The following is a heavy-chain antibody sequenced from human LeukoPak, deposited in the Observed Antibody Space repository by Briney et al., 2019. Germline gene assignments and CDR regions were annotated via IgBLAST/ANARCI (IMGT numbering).Heavy chain of an antibody. CDR2: INHSGST. CDR1: GGSFSGYY. Sequence: SETLSLTCAVYGGSFSGYYWSWIRQPPGKGREWIGEINHSGSTNYNPSLKSRVTISVDTSKNQFSLKLSSVTAADTAVYYCARGVPGYDFWSGYYFYYYYMDVWGKGTTVTVSS. D-gene: IGHD3-3*01. J-gene: IGHJ6*03. V-gene: IGHV4-34*01. CDR3: ARGVPGYDFWSGYYFYYYYMDV.